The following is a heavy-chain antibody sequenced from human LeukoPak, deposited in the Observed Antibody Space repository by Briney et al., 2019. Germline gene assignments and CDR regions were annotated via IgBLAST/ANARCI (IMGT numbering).Heavy chain of an antibody. CDR2: IYSDGST. V-gene: IGHV3-53*05. Sequence: GGSLRLSCAASGFAVNRNYMTWVRQAPGKGLEWVPVIYSDGSTFYADSVKGRFTISRDNAKNTVYLQMNSLGVEDTAVYYCARGPWDCWGQGTLVTVSS. CDR3: ARGPWDC. J-gene: IGHJ4*02. CDR1: GFAVNRNY.